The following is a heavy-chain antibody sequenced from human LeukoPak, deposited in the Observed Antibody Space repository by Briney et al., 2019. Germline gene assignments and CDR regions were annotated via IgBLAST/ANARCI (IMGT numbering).Heavy chain of an antibody. D-gene: IGHD4-23*01. CDR3: ARDWDNGGHSDAFDI. CDR1: GYTFTNYG. Sequence: ASVKVSCKASGYTFTNYGISWVRQAPGQGLEWMGWITTYNGNTNYAQKFQGRVTMTTDTSTGTAYMELRSLRSDDTAVYYCARDWDNGGHSDAFDIWGQGTMVTVSS. V-gene: IGHV1-18*01. J-gene: IGHJ3*02. CDR2: ITTYNGNT.